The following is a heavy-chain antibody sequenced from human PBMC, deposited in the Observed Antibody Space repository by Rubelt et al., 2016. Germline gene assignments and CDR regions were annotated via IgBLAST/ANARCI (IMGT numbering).Heavy chain of an antibody. CDR3: ARDLGRYCSSTSCYSDY. CDR2: ISSSGSTI. D-gene: IGHD2-2*02. V-gene: IGHV3-11*04. J-gene: IGHJ4*02. Sequence: YISSSGSTIYYADSVKGRFTISRDNAKNSLYLQMNSLRAEDTAVYYCARDLGRYCSSTSCYSDYWGQGTLVTVSS.